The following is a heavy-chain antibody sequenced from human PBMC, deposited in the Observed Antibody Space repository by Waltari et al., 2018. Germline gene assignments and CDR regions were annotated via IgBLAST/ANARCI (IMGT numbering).Heavy chain of an antibody. CDR2: CDPEDGET. V-gene: IGHV1-24*01. CDR1: GYTLTELS. J-gene: IGHJ6*02. Sequence: QVQLVQSGAAVKKPGASVKVSCKVSGYTLTELSMHWVRQAPGKGLAWMGGCDPEDGETIYAQKFQGRVTMTEDTSTDTAYMELSSLRSEDTAVYYCATAVRRIDYYGMDVWGQGTTVTVSS. CDR3: ATAVRRIDYYGMDV. D-gene: IGHD4-17*01.